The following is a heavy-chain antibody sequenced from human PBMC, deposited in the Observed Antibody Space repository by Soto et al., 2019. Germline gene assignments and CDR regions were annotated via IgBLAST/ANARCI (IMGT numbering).Heavy chain of an antibody. J-gene: IGHJ6*02. CDR1: TITFSNYD. CDR3: ARDGITIFGVVIKVSYGMDV. CDR2: ISDSGAST. V-gene: IGHV3-23*01. D-gene: IGHD3-3*01. Sequence: GSLRLSCAASTITFSNYDMSWVRQAPGKGLEWVSGISDSGASTYYADSVKGRFTISRDNSKNTLYLQMNSLRAEDTAVYYCARDGITIFGVVIKVSYGMDVWGQGTTVTVSS.